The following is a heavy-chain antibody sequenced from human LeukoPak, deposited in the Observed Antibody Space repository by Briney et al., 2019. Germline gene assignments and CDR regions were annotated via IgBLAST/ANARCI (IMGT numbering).Heavy chain of an antibody. D-gene: IGHD2-15*01. CDR3: ARAYCSGGSCYDPWWFDP. Sequence: GGSLRLSCAASGFTVSSNYMSWVRQAPGKGLEWVSVIYSGGSTYYADSVQGRFTISRDNSKNTLYLQMNSLRAEDTAVYYCARAYCSGGSCYDPWWFDPWGQGTLVTVSS. J-gene: IGHJ5*02. CDR1: GFTVSSNY. V-gene: IGHV3-53*01. CDR2: IYSGGST.